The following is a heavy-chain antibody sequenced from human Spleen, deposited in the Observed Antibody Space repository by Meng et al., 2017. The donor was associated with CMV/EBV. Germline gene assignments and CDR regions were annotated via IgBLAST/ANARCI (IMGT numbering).Heavy chain of an antibody. CDR2: ISSSSYI. D-gene: IGHD2-2*02. V-gene: IGHV3-21*01. CDR3: ATRAAIVVVPAAIDYYGMDV. CDR1: GFTFSSYS. Sequence: GGSLRLSCAASGFTFSSYSMNWVRQAPGKGLEWVSSISSSSYIYYADSVKGRFTISRDNAKNSLYLQMNSLRAEDTAVYYCATRAAIVVVPAAIDYYGMDVWGQGTTVTVSS. J-gene: IGHJ6*02.